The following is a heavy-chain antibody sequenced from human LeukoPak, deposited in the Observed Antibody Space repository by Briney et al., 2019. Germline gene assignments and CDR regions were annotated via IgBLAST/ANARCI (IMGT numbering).Heavy chain of an antibody. D-gene: IGHD5-12*01. CDR1: GFTFSDYY. CDR2: ISSSGSTI. Sequence: GSLRLSCAASGFTFSDYYMSWIRQAPGKGLEWVPYISSSGSTIYYADSVKGRFTISRDNAKNSLYLQMSSLRAEDTAVYYCARIKGGYVTPTDYWGQGTLVTVSS. CDR3: ARIKGGYVTPTDY. J-gene: IGHJ4*02. V-gene: IGHV3-11*01.